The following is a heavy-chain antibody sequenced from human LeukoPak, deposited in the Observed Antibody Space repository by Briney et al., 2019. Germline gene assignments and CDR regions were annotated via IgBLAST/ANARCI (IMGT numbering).Heavy chain of an antibody. J-gene: IGHJ4*02. CDR2: IYYSGST. CDR3: AGGLQIAVAGRVYLDY. D-gene: IGHD6-19*01. V-gene: IGHV4-59*08. Sequence: SETLSLTCTVSGGSISGYYWSWIRQPPGKGLEWIGYIYYSGSTSYNPSLKSRVTISVDTSKNQFSLKLSSVTAADTAVYYCAGGLQIAVAGRVYLDYWGQGTLVTVSS. CDR1: GGSISGYY.